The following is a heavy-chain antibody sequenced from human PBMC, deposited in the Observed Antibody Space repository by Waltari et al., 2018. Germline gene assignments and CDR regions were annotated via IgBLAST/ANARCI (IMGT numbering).Heavy chain of an antibody. Sequence: QVQLQESGPGLVKPSETLSLTCTVSGGSISSYYWSWIRQPPGKGLEWIGYIYYSGSTNYNPPLKSRVTISVDTSKNQFSLKLSSVTAADTAVYYCARGGVGYYGSGSYYKLYDYWGQGTLVTVSS. J-gene: IGHJ4*02. D-gene: IGHD3-10*01. CDR3: ARGGVGYYGSGSYYKLYDY. V-gene: IGHV4-59*01. CDR2: IYYSGST. CDR1: GGSISSYY.